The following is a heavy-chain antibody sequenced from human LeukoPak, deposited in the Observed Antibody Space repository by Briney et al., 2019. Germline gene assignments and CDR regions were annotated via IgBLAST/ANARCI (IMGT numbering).Heavy chain of an antibody. CDR1: GFTFSGYW. CDR3: TRGGSPIYDGFEI. D-gene: IGHD2/OR15-2a*01. CDR2: IKKDGRTT. J-gene: IGHJ3*02. V-gene: IGHV3-74*01. Sequence: GGSLRLSCAASGFTFSGYWMHWVRQAPGMGLVWVSHIKKDGRTTNYVDSVKGRFTISRDNVRNTLYLQMNSLGAEDTAVYYCTRGGSPIYDGFEIWGQGAKVTVSS.